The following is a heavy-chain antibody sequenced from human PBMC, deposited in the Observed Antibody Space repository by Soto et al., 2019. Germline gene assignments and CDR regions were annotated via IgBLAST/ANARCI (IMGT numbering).Heavy chain of an antibody. CDR3: AAGIGYLFDY. Sequence: GGSLRLSCAASRFTFDNYAMSWVRQAPGKGLEWVSAISPSGGGTYYADSVKGRFTISRDNSKNTLYLQMNSLRAEDTAVYYCAAGIGYLFDYWGRGTLVTVSS. CDR1: RFTFDNYA. V-gene: IGHV3-23*01. D-gene: IGHD5-12*01. CDR2: ISPSGGGT. J-gene: IGHJ4*02.